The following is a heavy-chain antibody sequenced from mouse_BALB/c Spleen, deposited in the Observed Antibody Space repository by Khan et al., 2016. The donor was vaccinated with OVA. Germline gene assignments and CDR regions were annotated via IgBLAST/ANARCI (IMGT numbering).Heavy chain of an antibody. D-gene: IGHD1-1*01. V-gene: IGHV1S81*02. CDR3: ARIKKILATYFDY. J-gene: IGHJ2*01. Sequence: VQLQQSGAELVKAGASVKMSCKASGYTFTSYWMHWVKQRLGQGLEWFAETNPTNGRTYYNEKFKSKATLTVDKSSSTAYMLLSGPTFDDSAVYYCARIKKILATYFDYWGQGTTLTVSS. CDR1: GYTFTSYW. CDR2: TNPTNGRT.